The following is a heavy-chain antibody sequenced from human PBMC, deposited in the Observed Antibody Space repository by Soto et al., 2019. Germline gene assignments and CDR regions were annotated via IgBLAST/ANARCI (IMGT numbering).Heavy chain of an antibody. J-gene: IGHJ6*02. D-gene: IGHD3-3*01. Sequence: QVQLVQSGAEVKKPGSLVKVSCKASGGTFSSYGISWVRQAPGHGPEWMGGIIPRVGRGNYAQNFQDRVKIIADESTNTAYMELSSLRSEDTGVYYWALELLSLYGMDVWGQGTTVTVSS. CDR2: IIPRVGRG. CDR1: GGTFSSYG. V-gene: IGHV1-69*01. CDR3: ALELLSLYGMDV.